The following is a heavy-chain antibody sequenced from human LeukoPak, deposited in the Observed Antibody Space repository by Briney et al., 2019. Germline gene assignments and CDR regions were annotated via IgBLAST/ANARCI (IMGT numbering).Heavy chain of an antibody. Sequence: GGSVKDSCMASGYTFTSSDSYGVRQATGQGLEWVGWMNPNSGNTGYAQKLQGRVTITRNTSISTAYMELSSLRSEDTAVYYCATVPLPQQLPHYYYYYYMDVWGKGTTVTVSS. J-gene: IGHJ6*03. CDR1: GYTFTSSD. CDR2: MNPNSGNT. V-gene: IGHV1-8*03. CDR3: ATVPLPQQLPHYYYYYYMDV. D-gene: IGHD6-13*01.